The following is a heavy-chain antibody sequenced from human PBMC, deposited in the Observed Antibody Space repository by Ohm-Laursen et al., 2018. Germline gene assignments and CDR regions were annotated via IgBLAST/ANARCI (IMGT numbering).Heavy chain of an antibody. CDR3: ARMGPQQPHWYFDL. D-gene: IGHD1/OR15-1a*01. Sequence: SQTLSLTCTVSGDSISGRYWSWIRQPPGKGLEWIGNIDDNGNTNYNPSLKSRVTISVDTSKNQFSLKLSSVTAADTAVYYCARMGPQQPHWYFDLWGRGTLVTVSS. CDR2: IDDNGNT. J-gene: IGHJ2*01. CDR1: GDSISGRY. V-gene: IGHV4-59*11.